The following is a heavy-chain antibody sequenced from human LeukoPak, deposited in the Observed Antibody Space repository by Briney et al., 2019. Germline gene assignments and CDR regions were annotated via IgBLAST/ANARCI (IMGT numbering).Heavy chain of an antibody. J-gene: IGHJ6*03. V-gene: IGHV1-18*01. D-gene: IGHD3-3*01. Sequence: ASVKVSCKASGYTFTSYGISWVRQAPGQGLEWMGWISAYNGNTNYAQKLQGRVTMTTDTSTSTAYMELRSLRSDDTAVYYCARDEYDFWRGYYYMDVWGKGTTVTVSS. CDR1: GYTFTSYG. CDR3: ARDEYDFWRGYYYMDV. CDR2: ISAYNGNT.